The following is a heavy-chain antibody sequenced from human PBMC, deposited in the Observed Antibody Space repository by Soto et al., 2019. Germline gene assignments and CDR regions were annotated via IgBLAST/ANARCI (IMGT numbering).Heavy chain of an antibody. J-gene: IGHJ6*02. D-gene: IGHD3-9*01. Sequence: PGGSLRLSCAASGFTFSSYAMHWVRQAPGKGLEWVAVISYDGSNKYYADSVKGRFTISRDNSKNTLCLQMNSLRAEDTAVYYCAREYYDILTGYYYYYYGMDVWGQGTTVTVSS. CDR3: AREYYDILTGYYYYYYGMDV. CDR2: ISYDGSNK. CDR1: GFTFSSYA. V-gene: IGHV3-30-3*01.